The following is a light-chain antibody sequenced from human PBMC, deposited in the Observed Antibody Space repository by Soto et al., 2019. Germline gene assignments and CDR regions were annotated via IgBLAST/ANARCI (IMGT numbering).Light chain of an antibody. V-gene: IGKV3-20*01. CDR2: AAS. CDR1: QSLSSGY. CDR3: QQYDTSPRT. J-gene: IGKJ1*01. Sequence: EIVLTQSPGTLSLSPGERATLSCRASQSLSSGYLAWYQQKPGQAPRILIYAASSRATGIPDRFSGSGSGTDFSLTINRLEPEDSAVYYCQQYDTSPRTFGQGTKVGI.